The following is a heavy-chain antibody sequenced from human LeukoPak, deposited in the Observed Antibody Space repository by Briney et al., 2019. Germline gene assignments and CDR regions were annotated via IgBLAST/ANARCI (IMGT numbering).Heavy chain of an antibody. Sequence: SETLSLTCTVSGGSISSYYWSWIRQPPGKGLEWIGYIYYSGSTNYNPSLKSRVTISVDTSKNQFSLKLSSVTAADTAVYYCARDEPQQWPPMGHYWGQGTLVTVSS. CDR2: IYYSGST. J-gene: IGHJ4*02. CDR1: GGSISSYY. V-gene: IGHV4-59*01. D-gene: IGHD6-19*01. CDR3: ARDEPQQWPPMGHY.